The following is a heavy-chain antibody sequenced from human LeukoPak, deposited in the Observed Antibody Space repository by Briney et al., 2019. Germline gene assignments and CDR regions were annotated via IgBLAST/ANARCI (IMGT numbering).Heavy chain of an antibody. CDR2: VFYSGGT. J-gene: IGHJ5*02. Sequence: SETLSLTCTISGGSTTGYFWSWIRQPPGKGLEWIGYVFYSGGTLYNPSLESRVTISVDTSKTHFSLELTSVTAADTAVYYCARVSLDRQWLVFYGFDPWGQGTLVTVSS. V-gene: IGHV4-59*08. CDR1: GGSTTGYF. CDR3: ARVSLDRQWLVFYGFDP. D-gene: IGHD6-19*01.